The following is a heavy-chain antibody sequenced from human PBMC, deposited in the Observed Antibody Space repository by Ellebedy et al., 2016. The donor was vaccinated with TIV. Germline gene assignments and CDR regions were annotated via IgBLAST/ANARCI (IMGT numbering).Heavy chain of an antibody. CDR3: ASMSYYDSSGYRLNDF. J-gene: IGHJ4*02. CDR2: INPNSGGT. CDR1: GYTFTGYY. Sequence: ASVKVSCKASGYTFTGYYMHWVRQAPGQGLEWMGWINPNSGGTNYAQKFQGRVTMTRDTSISTAYMELSRLRSDDTAVYYCASMSYYDSSGYRLNDFWGQGTLVTVSS. D-gene: IGHD3-22*01. V-gene: IGHV1-2*02.